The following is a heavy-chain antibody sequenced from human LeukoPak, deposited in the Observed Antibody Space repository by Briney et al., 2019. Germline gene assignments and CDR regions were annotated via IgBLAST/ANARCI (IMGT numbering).Heavy chain of an antibody. Sequence: GASVKVSCKASGYTFTSYDINWVRQATGQGLEWMGWMNPNSGNTGYAQKFQGRVTMTRNTSISTAYMELSSLRSEDTAVYYCARNPSPNSGSFHYGMDVWGQGTTVTVSS. CDR1: GYTFTSYD. V-gene: IGHV1-8*01. J-gene: IGHJ6*02. D-gene: IGHD1-26*01. CDR3: ARNPSPNSGSFHYGMDV. CDR2: MNPNSGNT.